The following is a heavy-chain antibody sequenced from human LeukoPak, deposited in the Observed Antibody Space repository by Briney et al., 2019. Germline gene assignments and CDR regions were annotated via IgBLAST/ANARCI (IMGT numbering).Heavy chain of an antibody. CDR2: ISAYNGNT. CDR1: GYTFTGYG. V-gene: IGHV1-18*01. D-gene: IGHD1-26*01. Sequence: ASVKVSCKASGYTFTGYGISWVRQAPGQGLEWMGWISAYNGNTNYAQKLQGRVTMTTDTSTSTAYMELRSLRSDDTAVYYCARGYSGSYPDAFDIWGQGTMVTVSS. CDR3: ARGYSGSYPDAFDI. J-gene: IGHJ3*02.